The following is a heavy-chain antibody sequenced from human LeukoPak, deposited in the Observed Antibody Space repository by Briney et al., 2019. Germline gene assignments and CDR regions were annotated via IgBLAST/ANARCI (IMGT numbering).Heavy chain of an antibody. CDR3: ARAGIYGSGSYSPNWFDP. J-gene: IGHJ5*02. Sequence: PSETLSLTCTLSGGSISSGDYYWSWIRQPPGKSLEWIGYIYYSGSTYYNPSLKSRVTISVDTSKNQFSLKLSSVTAADTAVYYCARAGIYGSGSYSPNWFDPWGQGTLVTVSA. V-gene: IGHV4-30-4*08. D-gene: IGHD3-10*01. CDR1: GGSISSGDYY. CDR2: IYYSGST.